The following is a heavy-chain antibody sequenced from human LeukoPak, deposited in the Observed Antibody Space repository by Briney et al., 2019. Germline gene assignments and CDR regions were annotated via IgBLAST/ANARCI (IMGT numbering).Heavy chain of an antibody. Sequence: ASVKVSCKACGYTFLGYYMHWVRQAPGQGLEWMGWINPHSGGTNSEQNFQGRVTMSRDTSIGTVYMELSRLRSDDTALYYCAREGVIGDGYNFFDYWGQGTLVTVSS. CDR3: AREGVIGDGYNFFDY. V-gene: IGHV1-2*02. CDR2: INPHSGGT. CDR1: GYTFLGYY. D-gene: IGHD5-24*01. J-gene: IGHJ4*02.